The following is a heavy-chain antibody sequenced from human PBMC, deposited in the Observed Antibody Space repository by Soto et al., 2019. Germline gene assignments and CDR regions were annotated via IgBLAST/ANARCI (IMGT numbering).Heavy chain of an antibody. V-gene: IGHV4-30-4*01. CDR1: GGSISSSNW. CDR2: IYYSGST. Sequence: SETLSLTCAVSGGSISSSNWWSWIRQPPGKGLEWIGYIYYSGSTYHNPSLKSRVTISVDTSKNQFSLKLSSVTAADTAVYYCAREGYYYDSSGRGAFDIWGQGTMVTVSS. J-gene: IGHJ3*02. D-gene: IGHD3-22*01. CDR3: AREGYYYDSSGRGAFDI.